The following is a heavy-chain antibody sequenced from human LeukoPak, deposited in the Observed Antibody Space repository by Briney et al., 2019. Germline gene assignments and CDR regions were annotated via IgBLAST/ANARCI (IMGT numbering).Heavy chain of an antibody. CDR2: IYYSGST. CDR3: AREGYYYDSSGYYYERYFDY. CDR1: GGSISSYY. Sequence: SETLSLTCTVSGGSISSYYWSWIRQPPGKGLEWIGYIYYSGSTNYNPSLKSRVAISVDTSKNQLSLKLSSVTAADTAVYYCAREGYYYDSSGYYYERYFDYWGQGTLVTVSS. V-gene: IGHV4-59*01. D-gene: IGHD3-22*01. J-gene: IGHJ4*02.